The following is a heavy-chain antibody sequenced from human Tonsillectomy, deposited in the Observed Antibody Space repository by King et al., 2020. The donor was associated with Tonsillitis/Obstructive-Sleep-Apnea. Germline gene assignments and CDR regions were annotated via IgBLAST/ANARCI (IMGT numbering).Heavy chain of an antibody. CDR2: FIHILGIA. D-gene: IGHD5-24*01. V-gene: IGHV1-69*10. CDR3: ARVAVEMATIAHFDY. CDR1: GGTFSSYV. Sequence: QLVQSGAEIKTPGSSVKVSCKASGGTFSSYVITWVRQAPGQGLEWMGGFIHILGIANYAQKFQGRVTITADKATSTDYMELSSLRSEDTAVYYCARVAVEMATIAHFDYWGQGTLVTVSS. J-gene: IGHJ4*02.